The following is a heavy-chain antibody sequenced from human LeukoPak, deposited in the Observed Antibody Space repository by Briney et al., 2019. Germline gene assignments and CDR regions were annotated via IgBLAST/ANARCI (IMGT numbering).Heavy chain of an antibody. D-gene: IGHD7-27*01. CDR1: GGSFSGYY. CDR2: INHSGST. Sequence: SETLSLTCAVYGGSFSGYYWSWIRQPPGKGLEWIGEINHSGSTNYNPSLKSRVTISVDTSKDQSSLKLSSVTAADTAVYYCARGSNWAVDYWGQGTMVTVSS. J-gene: IGHJ3*01. V-gene: IGHV4-34*01. CDR3: ARGSNWAVDY.